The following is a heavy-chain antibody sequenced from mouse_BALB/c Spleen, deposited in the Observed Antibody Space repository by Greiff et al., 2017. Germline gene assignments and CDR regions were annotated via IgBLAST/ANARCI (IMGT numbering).Heavy chain of an antibody. CDR1: GFNIKDTY. D-gene: IGHD3-1*01. J-gene: IGHJ4*01. V-gene: IGHV14-3*02. CDR2: IDPANGNT. CDR3: ARGQLGLRGAMDY. Sequence: EVQLQQSGAELVKPGASVKLSCTASGFNIKDTYMHWVKQRPEQGLEWIGRIDPANGNTKYDPKFQGKATITADTSSNTAYLQLSSLTSEDTAVYDCARGQLGLRGAMDYWGQGTAVTVSS.